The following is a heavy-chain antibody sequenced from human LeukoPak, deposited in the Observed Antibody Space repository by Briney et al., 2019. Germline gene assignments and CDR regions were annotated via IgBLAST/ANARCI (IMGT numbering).Heavy chain of an antibody. D-gene: IGHD3-10*01. CDR1: GFTFSSYA. J-gene: IGHJ4*02. CDR3: ANQNGYYYGSGRLIDY. Sequence: GGSLRLSCAASGFTFSSYAMSWVRQAPGKGLEWVSAISGSGGGTYYADSVKGRFTISRDNSKNTLYLQMNSLRAEDTAVYYCANQNGYYYGSGRLIDYWGQGTLVTVSS. V-gene: IGHV3-23*01. CDR2: ISGSGGGT.